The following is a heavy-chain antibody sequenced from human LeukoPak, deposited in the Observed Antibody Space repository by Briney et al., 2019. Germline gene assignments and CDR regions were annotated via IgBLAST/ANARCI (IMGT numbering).Heavy chain of an antibody. D-gene: IGHD4-17*01. V-gene: IGHV4-34*01. J-gene: IGHJ4*02. CDR2: IYYSGST. CDR1: GGSFSGYY. Sequence: PSETLSLTCAVYGGSFSGYYWSWIRQPPGKGLEWIGSIYYSGSTYYNPSLKSRVTISVDTSKNQFSLKLSSVTAADTAVYYCASAPLNDDYGDPYYFDYWGQGTLVTVSS. CDR3: ASAPLNDDYGDPYYFDY.